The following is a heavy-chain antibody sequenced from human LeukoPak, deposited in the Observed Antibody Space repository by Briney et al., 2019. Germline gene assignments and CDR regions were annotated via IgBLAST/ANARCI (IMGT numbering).Heavy chain of an antibody. V-gene: IGHV1-69*13. Sequence: ASVKVSCKASGGTFSSYAISWVRQAPGQGLEWMGGIIPIFGTANYAQKFQGRVTITADESTSTAYMELSSLRSEDTAVYYCARILRGYYDILTGYSARNWFDPWGQGTLVTVSS. CDR2: IIPIFGTA. J-gene: IGHJ5*02. D-gene: IGHD3-9*01. CDR3: ARILRGYYDILTGYSARNWFDP. CDR1: GGTFSSYA.